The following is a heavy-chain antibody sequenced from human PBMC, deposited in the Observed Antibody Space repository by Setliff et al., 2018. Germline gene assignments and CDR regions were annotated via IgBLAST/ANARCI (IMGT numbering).Heavy chain of an antibody. D-gene: IGHD3-10*01. J-gene: IGHJ4*02. Sequence: PGGSLRLSCAASRFTFSNYAMSWVRQAPGKGLEWVSAISGSGGNTYYADSVKGRFTISRDNSNNTLYLQMNSLRADDTATYYCAKDDQIRGHNLDYWGQGTLVTVSS. CDR3: AKDDQIRGHNLDY. CDR2: ISGSGGNT. CDR1: RFTFSNYA. V-gene: IGHV3-23*01.